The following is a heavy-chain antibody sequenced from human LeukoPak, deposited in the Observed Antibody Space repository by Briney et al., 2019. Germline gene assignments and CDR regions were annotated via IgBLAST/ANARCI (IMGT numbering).Heavy chain of an antibody. CDR2: INPSGGST. J-gene: IGHJ4*02. D-gene: IGHD2-2*01. CDR1: GYTFTGYY. Sequence: ASVKVSCKASGYTFTGYYMHWVRQAPGQGLEWMGIINPSGGSTSYAQKFQGRVTMTRDTSTSTVYMELSSLRSEDTAAYYCARDCSSTSCYVLSGTFDYWGQGTLVTVSS. V-gene: IGHV1-46*01. CDR3: ARDCSSTSCYVLSGTFDY.